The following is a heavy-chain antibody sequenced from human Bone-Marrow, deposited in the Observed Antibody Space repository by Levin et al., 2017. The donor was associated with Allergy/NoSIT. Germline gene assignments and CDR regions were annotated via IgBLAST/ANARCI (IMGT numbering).Heavy chain of an antibody. D-gene: IGHD3-22*01. CDR3: AQSSDTSGYYPHY. V-gene: IGHV3-30*03. Sequence: GGSLRLSCAASGFSFRTYGMHWVRQAPGKGLEWVGIISHDGSQKYYADSVKGRFTFSRDNSKNTLYLQMNNLRVEDTAVYHCAQSSDTSGYYPHYWGQGTLVSVSS. CDR1: GFSFRTYG. CDR2: ISHDGSQK. J-gene: IGHJ4*02.